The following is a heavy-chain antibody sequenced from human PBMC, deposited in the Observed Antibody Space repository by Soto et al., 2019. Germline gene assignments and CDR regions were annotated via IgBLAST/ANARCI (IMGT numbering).Heavy chain of an antibody. CDR1: GFTFSSYW. CDR3: VRVRYGDLDI. D-gene: IGHD4-17*01. Sequence: GGSLRLSCAASGFTFSSYWMSWVRQAPGKGLESVANIKQDGSETYYVDSVEGRFSISRDNAKNSLNLQMNSPRAEDTAMYYCVRVRYGDLDIWGIGTMVTV. V-gene: IGHV3-7*01. J-gene: IGHJ3*02. CDR2: IKQDGSET.